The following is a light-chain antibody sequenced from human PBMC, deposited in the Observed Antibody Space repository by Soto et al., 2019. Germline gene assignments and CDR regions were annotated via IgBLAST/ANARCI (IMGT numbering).Light chain of an antibody. J-gene: IGKJ1*01. CDR2: DAS. Sequence: DIQMTQSPSTLSASVGDSVTITCRASQSISSWLAWYQQKPGKAPKLLIYDASSLEGGVPSKFSGSGSGTEFTLTISNLQPDDIATYYCQQYSSYWTLGQGTKVDIK. V-gene: IGKV1-5*01. CDR1: QSISSW. CDR3: QQYSSYWT.